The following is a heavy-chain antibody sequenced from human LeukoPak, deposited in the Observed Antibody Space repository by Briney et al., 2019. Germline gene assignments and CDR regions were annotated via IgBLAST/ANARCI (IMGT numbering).Heavy chain of an antibody. CDR2: ISTSSSYI. D-gene: IGHD3-10*01. V-gene: IGHV3-21*01. Sequence: GGSLRLSCAAPGFTFSSHSMTWVRQAPGKGLEWVSSISTSSSYIYYADSVKGRFTISRDNAKNTLYLQMSSLRAEDTAVYYCARGVSGAPYYWGQGTQVTVSS. J-gene: IGHJ4*02. CDR3: ARGVSGAPYY. CDR1: GFTFSSHS.